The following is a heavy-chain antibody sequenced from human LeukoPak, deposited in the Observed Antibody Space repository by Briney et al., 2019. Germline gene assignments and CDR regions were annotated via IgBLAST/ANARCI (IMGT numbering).Heavy chain of an antibody. Sequence: GGSLRLSCAASGFSFSSYGMHWVRQAPGKGLEWVAFIQYDGSNKYYSDSVKGRLTISRDNSKHMLYLQMNSLRAEDTAVYYCAELGITMIGGVWGKGTTVTISS. J-gene: IGHJ6*04. CDR1: GFSFSSYG. D-gene: IGHD3-10*02. V-gene: IGHV3-30*02. CDR2: IQYDGSNK. CDR3: AELGITMIGGV.